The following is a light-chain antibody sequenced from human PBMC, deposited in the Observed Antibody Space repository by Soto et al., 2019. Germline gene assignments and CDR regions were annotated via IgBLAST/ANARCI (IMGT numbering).Light chain of an antibody. CDR3: AAWDDSLNSPRML. V-gene: IGLV1-44*01. CDR2: SNN. CDR1: YSNIGSNT. J-gene: IGLJ2*01. Sequence: QSLLTQPPSVSATPGRRVTISCSGTYSNIGSNTVAWYQRLPGAAPKLLIYSNNERPSGVPDRFSGSKSGSSASLAISGLQSEDEADYYCAAWDDSLNSPRMLFGGGTKVTVL.